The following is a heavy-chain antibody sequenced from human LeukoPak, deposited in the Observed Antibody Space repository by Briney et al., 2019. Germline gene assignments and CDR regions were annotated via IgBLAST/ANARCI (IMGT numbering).Heavy chain of an antibody. Sequence: SETLSLTCTVSGGSISSYYWSWIRQLPGKGLEWIGYIYYSGSTNYNPSVKSRVTISVDTSKNQFSLKLSSVTAADTAVYYCARLKYYYDSSGYYQTFDPWGQGTLVTVSS. CDR3: ARLKYYYDSSGYYQTFDP. CDR1: GGSISSYY. D-gene: IGHD3-22*01. CDR2: IYYSGST. J-gene: IGHJ5*02. V-gene: IGHV4-59*01.